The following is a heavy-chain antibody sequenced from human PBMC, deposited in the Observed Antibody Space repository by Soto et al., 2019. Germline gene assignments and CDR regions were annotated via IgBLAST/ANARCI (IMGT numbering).Heavy chain of an antibody. D-gene: IGHD1-26*01. J-gene: IGHJ4*02. CDR1: GGTFRSYA. CDR2: IIPIVGVA. CDR3: ARANKNIVGTRYYFDY. Sequence: QVQLVQSGAAVKKPGSSVQVTCKASGGTFRSYAISWVRQAPGQGLEWMGGIIPIVGVADYAQTFQGRVTITADESTSTAYLELSSLRSEDTAFYYCARANKNIVGTRYYFDYWGQGPLVTVSS. V-gene: IGHV1-69*01.